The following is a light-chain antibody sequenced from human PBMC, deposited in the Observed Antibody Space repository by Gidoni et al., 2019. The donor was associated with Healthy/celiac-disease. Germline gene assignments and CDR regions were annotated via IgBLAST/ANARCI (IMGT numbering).Light chain of an antibody. V-gene: IGLV1-40*01. Sequence: QSVLTQPPSVSGAPGQRVTISCTGSSSNIGAGYDVHWYQHLPGTAPKLLIYGNSNRPSGVPDRLSGSKSGTSASLASTGLQAEDEADYCCQSYDSSLGVFGTGTKVTVL. CDR1: SSNIGAGYD. CDR2: GNS. CDR3: QSYDSSLGV. J-gene: IGLJ1*01.